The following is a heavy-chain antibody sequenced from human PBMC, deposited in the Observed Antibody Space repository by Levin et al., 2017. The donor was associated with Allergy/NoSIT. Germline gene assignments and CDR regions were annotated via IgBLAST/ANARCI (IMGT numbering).Heavy chain of an antibody. CDR3: ARQVVTSRRSFDY. CDR2: IYPGDSDT. D-gene: IGHD3-22*01. CDR1: GYSFKGYW. Sequence: KVSCKGLGYSFKGYWIGWVRQMPGKGLEWMGIIYPGDSDTTYSPSFKGQVTISADKSISTAYLQWSSLKASDTGMYYCARQVVTSRRSFDYWGQGTLVTVSS. J-gene: IGHJ4*02. V-gene: IGHV5-51*01.